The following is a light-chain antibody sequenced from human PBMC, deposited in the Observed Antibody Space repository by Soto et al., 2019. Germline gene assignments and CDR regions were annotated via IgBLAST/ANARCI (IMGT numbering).Light chain of an antibody. V-gene: IGKV1-17*01. CDR3: LQHNNYPRT. J-gene: IGKJ1*01. Sequence: DIQMTQSPSSLSASVGDRVTITCRASQGIRNDLDWYQQKPGKAPKRLIYAASSLQSGVPSRFSGSGSGTEFTLTISSLQPEDFATYYCLQHNNYPRTFGQGTKVEIK. CDR2: AAS. CDR1: QGIRND.